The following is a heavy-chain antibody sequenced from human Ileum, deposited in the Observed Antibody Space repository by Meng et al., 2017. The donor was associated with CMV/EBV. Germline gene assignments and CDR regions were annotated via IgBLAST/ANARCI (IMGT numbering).Heavy chain of an antibody. V-gene: IGHV4-30-4*08. Sequence: VQPHDMRPLLLTSSPTLALPCNVSGDSIISDDHYWSWNRQPPGKGLELIGYVFYSGSTYYNPSLMSRVTISVDTSKNQFSLRLSSVTAADTAVYYCARELRYGDYYFDSWGQGTLVTVSS. CDR2: VFYSGST. CDR3: ARELRYGDYYFDS. J-gene: IGHJ4*02. D-gene: IGHD4-17*01. CDR1: GDSIISDDHY.